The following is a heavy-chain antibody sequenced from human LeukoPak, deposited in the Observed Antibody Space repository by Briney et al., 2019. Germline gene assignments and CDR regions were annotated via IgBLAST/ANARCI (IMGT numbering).Heavy chain of an antibody. CDR2: ISSNGGST. D-gene: IGHD2-15*01. Sequence: GGSLRLSCAASGFTFSSYAMHWVRQAPGKGLEYVSAISSNGGSTYYANSVKGRFTISRDNSKNTLYLQMGSLRAEDMAVYYCARLVAAEHYDYWGQGTLVTVSS. CDR1: GFTFSSYA. CDR3: ARLVAAEHYDY. J-gene: IGHJ4*02. V-gene: IGHV3-64*01.